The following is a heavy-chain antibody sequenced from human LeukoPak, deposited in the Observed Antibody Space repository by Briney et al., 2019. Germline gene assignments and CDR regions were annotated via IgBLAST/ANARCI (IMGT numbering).Heavy chain of an antibody. Sequence: GGSLRLSCAVSGFTFSGFWMSWSRQAPGKGLEWVASINSDGSEGYYADVVKGRFTISRDNAKNSLYLQINSLRAEDTAVYYCAKDRGSVAVAGSGEYYFDYWGQGTLVTVSS. D-gene: IGHD6-19*01. CDR3: AKDRGSVAVAGSGEYYFDY. CDR2: INSDGSEG. J-gene: IGHJ4*02. CDR1: GFTFSGFW. V-gene: IGHV3-7*03.